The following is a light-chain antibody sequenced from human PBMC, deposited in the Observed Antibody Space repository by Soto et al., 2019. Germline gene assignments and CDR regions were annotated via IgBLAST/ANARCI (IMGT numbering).Light chain of an antibody. V-gene: IGLV2-23*01. CDR3: CLYIGATTYV. CDR2: EGH. CDR1: SSDIGSYDL. Sequence: QSALTQPASVSGSPGQSITISCTGTSSDIGSYDLVSWYQQYPGNAPKVMISEGHRRPSGVPDRFSGSTSVNSASLTISGLQADDEADYYCCLYIGATTYVFGTGTKLTVL. J-gene: IGLJ1*01.